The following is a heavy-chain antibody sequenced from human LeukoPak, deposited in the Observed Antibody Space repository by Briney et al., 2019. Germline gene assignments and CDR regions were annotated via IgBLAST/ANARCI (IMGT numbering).Heavy chain of an antibody. D-gene: IGHD6-19*01. CDR2: IYYSGST. CDR3: ASTQYSSGWSWFDN. V-gene: IGHV4-4*02. CDR1: GGSISSSNW. J-gene: IGHJ4*02. Sequence: SETLSLTCAVSGGSISSSNWWSWVRQPPGKGLEWIGSIYYSGSTYYNPSLKSRVTISVDTSKNQFSLKLSSVTAADTAVYYCASTQYSSGWSWFDNWGQGTLVTVSS.